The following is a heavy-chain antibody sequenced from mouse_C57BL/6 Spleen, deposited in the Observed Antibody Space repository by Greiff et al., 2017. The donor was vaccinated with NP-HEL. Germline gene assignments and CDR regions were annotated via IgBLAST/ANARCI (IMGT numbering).Heavy chain of an antibody. CDR3: ARRSSGSYAMDY. D-gene: IGHD1-1*01. Sequence: LEESGAELARPGASVKLSCKASGYTFTSYGISWVKQRTGQGLEWIGEIYPRSGNTYYNEKFKGKATLTADKSSSTAYMELRSLTSEESAVYFCARRSSGSYAMDYWGQGTSVTVSS. V-gene: IGHV1-81*01. J-gene: IGHJ4*01. CDR1: GYTFTSYG. CDR2: IYPRSGNT.